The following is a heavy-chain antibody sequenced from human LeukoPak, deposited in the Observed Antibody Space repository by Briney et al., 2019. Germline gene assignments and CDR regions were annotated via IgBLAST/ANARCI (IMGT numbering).Heavy chain of an antibody. Sequence: GGSLRLSCAASGFTFSSYAMSWVRQAPGKGVEWVSAISGSGGRTYYAGSVKGRFTISRDNSKKTLYLQMNSLRAEDTAVYYCAKSRSNCSSTSCYTLPYYYYGMDVWGQGTTVTVSS. CDR3: AKSRSNCSSTSCYTLPYYYYGMDV. D-gene: IGHD2-2*02. CDR2: ISGSGGRT. CDR1: GFTFSSYA. V-gene: IGHV3-23*01. J-gene: IGHJ6*02.